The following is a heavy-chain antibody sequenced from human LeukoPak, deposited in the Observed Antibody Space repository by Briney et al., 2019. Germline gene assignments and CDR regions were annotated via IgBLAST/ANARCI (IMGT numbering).Heavy chain of an antibody. CDR3: ARSFQPYDFWSGRLDY. CDR1: GYTFTSYG. CDR2: ISAYNGNT. D-gene: IGHD3-3*01. Sequence: SVKVSCKASGYTFTSYGISWVRQAPGQGLEWMGWISAYNGNTNYAQKLQGRVTMTTDTSTSTAYMELRSLRSDDTAVYYCARSFQPYDFWSGRLDYWGQGTLVTVSS. J-gene: IGHJ4*02. V-gene: IGHV1-18*01.